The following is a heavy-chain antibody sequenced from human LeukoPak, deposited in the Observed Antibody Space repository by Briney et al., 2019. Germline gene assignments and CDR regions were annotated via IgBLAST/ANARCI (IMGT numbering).Heavy chain of an antibody. V-gene: IGHV7-4-1*02. Sequence: ASVKVSCKASGYTFTSYAMNWVRQAPGQGLEWMGWINTNTGNPTYAQGFTGRFVFSLDTSVSTAYLQISSLKAEDTAVYYCARDLPTVYYYDSSGNDYVPYYYYGMDVWGQGTTVTVSS. D-gene: IGHD3-22*01. CDR2: INTNTGNP. CDR1: GYTFTSYA. CDR3: ARDLPTVYYYDSSGNDYVPYYYYGMDV. J-gene: IGHJ6*02.